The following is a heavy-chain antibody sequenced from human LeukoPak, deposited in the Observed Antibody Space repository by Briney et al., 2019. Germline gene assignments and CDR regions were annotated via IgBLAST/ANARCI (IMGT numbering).Heavy chain of an antibody. CDR3: GRYSSGWGGGYYFDY. D-gene: IGHD6-19*01. V-gene: IGHV3-30*02. CDR2: IHNDGSNK. Sequence: PEGSLRLSCAASGVTLSNYGMHWVRQPPGKGLEWVALIHNDGSNKYYADSVKGRFTISRDNSKNTVYLQMNSLRPEDTAIYYCGRYSSGWGGGYYFDYWGQGTLVTVSS. CDR1: GVTLSNYG. J-gene: IGHJ4*02.